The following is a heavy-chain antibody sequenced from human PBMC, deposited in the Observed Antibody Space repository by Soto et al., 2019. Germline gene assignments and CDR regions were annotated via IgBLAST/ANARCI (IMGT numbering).Heavy chain of an antibody. D-gene: IGHD6-13*01. CDR1: GYTFTSYA. V-gene: IGHV1-3*01. CDR2: INAGNGNT. Sequence: EASVKVSCKASGYTFTSYAMHWVRQAPGQRLEWMGWINAGNGNTKYSQKFQGRVTITRDTSASTAYMELSSLRSEDTAVYYCARNGGAAAVNFDYWGQGTLVTVPQ. J-gene: IGHJ4*02. CDR3: ARNGGAAAVNFDY.